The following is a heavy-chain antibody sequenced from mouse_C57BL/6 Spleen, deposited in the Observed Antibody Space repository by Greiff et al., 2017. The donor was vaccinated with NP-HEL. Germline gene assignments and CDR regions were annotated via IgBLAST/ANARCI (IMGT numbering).Heavy chain of an antibody. D-gene: IGHD2-4*01. V-gene: IGHV1-62-2*01. Sequence: QVQLQHSGAELVKPGASVKLSCKASGYTFTEWIGWFYPGSGSIKYNEKFKDKATLTADKSSSTVYMELSRLTSEDSAVYFCARHEGYDYDVYFDYWGQGTTLTVSS. CDR3: ARHEGYDYDVYFDY. CDR2: FYPGSGSI. J-gene: IGHJ2*01. CDR1: GYTFTE.